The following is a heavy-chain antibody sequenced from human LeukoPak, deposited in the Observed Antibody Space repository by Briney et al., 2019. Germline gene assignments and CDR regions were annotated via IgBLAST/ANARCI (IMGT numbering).Heavy chain of an antibody. CDR1: GGTFSSYA. CDR2: IIPILGIA. CDR3: ASQEYCSSTSCYRNWFDP. J-gene: IGHJ5*02. Sequence: SVKVSCKASGGTFSSYAISWVRQAPGQGLEWMGRIIPILGIANYAQKFQGRVTITTDESTSTAYMELSSLRSEDTAVYYCASQEYCSSTSCYRNWFDPWGQGTLVTVSS. D-gene: IGHD2-2*02. V-gene: IGHV1-69*04.